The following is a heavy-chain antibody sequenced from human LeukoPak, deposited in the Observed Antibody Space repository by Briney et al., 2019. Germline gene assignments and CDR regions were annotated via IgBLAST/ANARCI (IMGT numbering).Heavy chain of an antibody. D-gene: IGHD6-19*01. Sequence: ASVKVSCRASGHTFTTYDLNWVRQAPGQGLEWLGWMSPNSGNTGYAQKFQGRVTMTRDTSISTAYMELSSLRSEDTAVYYCAYLYSSGWGFDYWGQGTLVTVSS. CDR1: GHTFTTYD. CDR2: MSPNSGNT. J-gene: IGHJ4*02. CDR3: AYLYSSGWGFDY. V-gene: IGHV1-8*01.